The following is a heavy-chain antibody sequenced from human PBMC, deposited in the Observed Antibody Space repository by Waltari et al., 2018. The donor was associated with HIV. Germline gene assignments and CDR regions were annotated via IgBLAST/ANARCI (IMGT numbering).Heavy chain of an antibody. CDR1: GYPPSHLS. CDR3: VTLYNESPLYSNF. D-gene: IGHD2-15*01. Sequence: QLIQSTTALKRPGASVTISCQVSGYPPSHLSMQWVRQGRGQRLEWMGGFDPKNGKPVYSQRFWGRVSLAEDTSEDTAFLELNRLTSDDTAVYYCVTLYNESPLYSNFWGQGALVTV. CDR2: FDPKNGKP. V-gene: IGHV1-24*01. J-gene: IGHJ1*01.